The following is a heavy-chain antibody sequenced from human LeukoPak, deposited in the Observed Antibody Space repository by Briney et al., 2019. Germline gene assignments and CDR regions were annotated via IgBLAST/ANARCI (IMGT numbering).Heavy chain of an antibody. CDR2: ISAYNGNT. V-gene: IGHV1-18*01. D-gene: IGHD6-13*01. Sequence: GASVKVSCKTSGYTFTSYGTSWVRQAPGQGLEWMGWISAYNGNTNYAQKLQGRVTMTTDTSTSTAYMELRSLRSDDTAVYYCARGYRLSAYSSSWYSALKNTVKYGTRALGFDYWGQGTLVTVSS. CDR1: GYTFTSYG. J-gene: IGHJ4*02. CDR3: ARGYRLSAYSSSWYSALKNTVKYGTRALGFDY.